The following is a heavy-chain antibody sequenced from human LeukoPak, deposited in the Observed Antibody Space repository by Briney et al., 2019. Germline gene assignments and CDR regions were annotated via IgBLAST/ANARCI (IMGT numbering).Heavy chain of an antibody. Sequence: PSETLSLTCSVSGGSISSYYWSWIRQSPENGLGWIGYIYNSGNTNYNLFLKSRVTISADTSKNQFSLKLTSVTAADTAVYYCARYRGTYGYYFDYWGQGKLVIVSS. CDR3: ARYRGTYGYYFDY. D-gene: IGHD5-24*01. V-gene: IGHV4-59*01. CDR2: IYNSGNT. J-gene: IGHJ4*02. CDR1: GGSISSYY.